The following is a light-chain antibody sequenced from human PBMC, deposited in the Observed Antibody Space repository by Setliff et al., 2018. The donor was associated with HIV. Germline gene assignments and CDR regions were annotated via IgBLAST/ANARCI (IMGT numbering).Light chain of an antibody. J-gene: IGLJ1*01. CDR2: DVS. CDR3: SSYTSSTPLYV. Sequence: QSALTQPASVSGSPGQSITISCTVINSDVGGYNYVSWYQQHPGKAPKLMISDVSYRPSGVSNRFSGFKSGNPASLTISGLQAEDEADYYCSSYTSSTPLYVFGTGTKVTVL. CDR1: NSDVGGYNY. V-gene: IGLV2-14*03.